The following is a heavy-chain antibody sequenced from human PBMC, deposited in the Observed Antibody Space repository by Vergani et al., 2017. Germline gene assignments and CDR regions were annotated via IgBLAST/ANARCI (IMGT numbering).Heavy chain of an antibody. CDR3: ARETHSSPGN. V-gene: IGHV3-30*03. Sequence: QVELVESGGGVVQPGGSLRLSCAASGFTFRSYAMHWVRQAPGKGLEWVAVISNDATKEKYADSVKGRFTISRDNSKNTLYLQLSSLRAEDTAVYYCARETHSSPGNGGQGSLVTVSS. CDR2: ISNDATKE. J-gene: IGHJ1*01. D-gene: IGHD3-22*01. CDR1: GFTFRSYA.